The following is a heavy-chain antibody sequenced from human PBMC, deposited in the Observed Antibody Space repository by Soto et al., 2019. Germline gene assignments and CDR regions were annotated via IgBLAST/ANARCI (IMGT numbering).Heavy chain of an antibody. D-gene: IGHD2-2*01. V-gene: IGHV1-69*01. CDR1: GGTFSSYA. Sequence: QVQLVQSEAEVKKPGSSVKVSCKASGGTFSSYAISWVRQAPGQGLEWMGGIIPIFGTANYAQKFQGRVTITADESTSTAYMELSSLRSEDTAVYYCARSRRGGIVVVPVYFDYWGQGTLVTVSS. CDR3: ARSRRGGIVVVPVYFDY. CDR2: IIPIFGTA. J-gene: IGHJ4*02.